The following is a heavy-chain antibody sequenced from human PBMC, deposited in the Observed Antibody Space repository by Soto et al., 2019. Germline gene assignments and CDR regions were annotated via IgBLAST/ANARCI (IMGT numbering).Heavy chain of an antibody. CDR2: ISGSGGST. CDR1: GFTFSSYA. J-gene: IGHJ4*02. CDR3: AKDQNWNLVPFDY. D-gene: IGHD1-1*01. Sequence: GGSLRLSCAASGFTFSSYAMSWARQAPGKGLEWVSAISGSGGSTYYADSVKGRFTISRDNSKHTLYLQMNSLRAEDTAVYYCAKDQNWNLVPFDYWGQGTLVTVSS. V-gene: IGHV3-23*01.